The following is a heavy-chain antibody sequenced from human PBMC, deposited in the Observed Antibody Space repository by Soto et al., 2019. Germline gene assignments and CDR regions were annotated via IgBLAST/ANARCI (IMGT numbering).Heavy chain of an antibody. V-gene: IGHV4-30-4*08. D-gene: IGHD3-22*01. CDR2: IYYSGST. CDR1: GGSISSGGYY. CDR3: ARGWGYYDPFEH. J-gene: IGHJ4*02. Sequence: PSETLSLTCTVSGGSISSGGYYWSWIRQHPGKGLEWIGYIYYSGSTYYNPSLKSRVTISGDTSKNQFSLKLSSVTAADTAVYYCARGWGYYDPFEHWGQGTLVTVSS.